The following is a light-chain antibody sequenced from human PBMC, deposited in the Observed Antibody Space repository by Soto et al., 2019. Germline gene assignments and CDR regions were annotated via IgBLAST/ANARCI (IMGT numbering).Light chain of an antibody. CDR3: SSYTVSTPVV. CDR1: SSDVGGYNY. J-gene: IGLJ3*02. V-gene: IGLV2-14*01. Sequence: QSALTQPASVSGSPGQSITISCTGTSSDVGGYNYVSWYQQHPGKAPRLMIYEVSNRPSGVSNRFSGSKSGNTASLTISGLQAEDEADYYCSSYTVSTPVVFGGGT. CDR2: EVS.